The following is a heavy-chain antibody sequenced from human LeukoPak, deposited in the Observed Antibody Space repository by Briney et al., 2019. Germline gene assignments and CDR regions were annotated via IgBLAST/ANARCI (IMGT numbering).Heavy chain of an antibody. V-gene: IGHV4-4*07. D-gene: IGHD2-2*01. CDR2: IYTSGST. Sequence: SETLSLTCTFSGGSISSYYWSWIRQPAGKGLEWIGRIYTSGSTNYNPSLKSRVTMSVDTSKNQFSLKLSSVTAADTAVYYCARDSPGYCSSTSCRKFDPWGQGTLVTVSS. CDR1: GGSISSYY. CDR3: ARDSPGYCSSTSCRKFDP. J-gene: IGHJ5*02.